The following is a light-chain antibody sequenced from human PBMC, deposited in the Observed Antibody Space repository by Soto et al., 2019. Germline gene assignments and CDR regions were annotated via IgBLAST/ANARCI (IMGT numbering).Light chain of an antibody. CDR3: QSYASSLSGLV. V-gene: IGLV1-40*01. CDR2: GNS. CDR1: SSNIGAGYD. J-gene: IGLJ2*01. Sequence: QSVLTQPPSVSGAPGQRVTISCTGSSSNIGAGYDVHWYQQLPGTAPKLLIYGNSNRPSGVPDRFSGSKSGTSASLAITGLQAEDGADYSCQSYASSLSGLVFGGGTKLTVL.